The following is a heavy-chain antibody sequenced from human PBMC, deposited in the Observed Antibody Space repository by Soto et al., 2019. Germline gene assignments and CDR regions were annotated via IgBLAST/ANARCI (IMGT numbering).Heavy chain of an antibody. Sequence: QITLKESGPTLVKPTQTLTLTCTFSGFSLSTSGVGVGWIRQPPGKALEWLALIYWDDDKRYSPSLKSRLTITKETSNNQLVLTMTNMDPVDTATYYCAHRPYHNWFDPWGQGTLVTVSS. J-gene: IGHJ5*02. CDR2: IYWDDDK. D-gene: IGHD2-2*01. CDR3: AHRPYHNWFDP. V-gene: IGHV2-5*02. CDR1: GFSLSTSGVG.